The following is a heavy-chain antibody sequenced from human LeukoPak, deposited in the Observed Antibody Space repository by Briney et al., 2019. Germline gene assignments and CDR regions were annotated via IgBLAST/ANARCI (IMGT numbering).Heavy chain of an antibody. V-gene: IGHV3-30-3*01. CDR2: ISYDGSNK. D-gene: IGHD6-19*01. CDR1: GFTFSSYA. CDR3: ARLLAVAGTEGYYYYGMDV. Sequence: VGSPRLSCAASGFTFSSYAMHWVRQAPGKGLGWVAVISYDGSNKYYADSVKGRFTISRDNSKNTLYLQMNSLRAEDTAVYYCARLLAVAGTEGYYYYGMDVWGQGTTVPVSS. J-gene: IGHJ6*02.